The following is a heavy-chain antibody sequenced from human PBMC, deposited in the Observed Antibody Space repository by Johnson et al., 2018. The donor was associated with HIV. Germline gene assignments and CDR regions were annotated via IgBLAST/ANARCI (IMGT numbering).Heavy chain of an antibody. CDR2: ISGSGGST. D-gene: IGHD7-27*01. V-gene: IGHV3-23*04. Sequence: EVQLVESGGGLVRPGGSLRLSCVASGFTFSSYAMSWVRQAPGKGLEWVSAISGSGGSTYYADSVKGRFTISRDNSKNTLYLQMNSLRAEDTAVYYCAKAVTGEGAFDIWGQGTMVTVSS. J-gene: IGHJ3*02. CDR1: GFTFSSYA. CDR3: AKAVTGEGAFDI.